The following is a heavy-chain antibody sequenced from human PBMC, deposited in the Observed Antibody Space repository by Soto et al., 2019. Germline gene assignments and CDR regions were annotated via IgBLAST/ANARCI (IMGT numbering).Heavy chain of an antibody. J-gene: IGHJ4*02. CDR2: ISYDGSNK. D-gene: IGHD2-2*01. Sequence: QVQLVESGGGVVQPGRSLRLSCAASGFTFSSYAMHWVRQAPGKGLEWVAVISYDGSNKYYVDSVKGRFTISRDNSKNTLYLQRNSLRAEDTAVYYCARDPLNIVLVPAAIELDYWGQGTLVTVSS. CDR1: GFTFSSYA. CDR3: ARDPLNIVLVPAAIELDY. V-gene: IGHV3-30-3*01.